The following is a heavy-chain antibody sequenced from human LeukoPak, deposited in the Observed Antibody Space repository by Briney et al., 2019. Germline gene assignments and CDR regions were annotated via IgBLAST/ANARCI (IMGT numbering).Heavy chain of an antibody. CDR2: INHSGST. D-gene: IGHD2-2*01. J-gene: IGHJ6*03. V-gene: IGHV4-34*01. CDR3: ARTWGTVVPAAMRGLKVYMDV. CDR1: GGSFSGYC. Sequence: SETLSLTCAVYGGSFSGYCWSWIRQPPGKGLEWIGEINHSGSTNYNPSLKSRVTISVDTSKNQFSLKLSSVTAADTAVYYCARTWGTVVPAAMRGLKVYMDVWGKGTTVTISS.